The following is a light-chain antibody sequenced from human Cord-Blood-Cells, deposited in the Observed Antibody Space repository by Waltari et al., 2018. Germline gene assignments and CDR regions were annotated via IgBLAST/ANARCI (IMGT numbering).Light chain of an antibody. J-gene: IGLJ2*01. CDR2: QDS. V-gene: IGLV3-1*01. Sequence: SYELTQPPSVSVSPGQTASITCSGDTLGHEYACWYKQKPGQSPVLVIYQDSKRPPGIPERFSGSNSGNTATLTISGTQAMDEAAYYCQAWDSSTVVFGGGTKLTVL. CDR1: TLGHEY. CDR3: QAWDSSTVV.